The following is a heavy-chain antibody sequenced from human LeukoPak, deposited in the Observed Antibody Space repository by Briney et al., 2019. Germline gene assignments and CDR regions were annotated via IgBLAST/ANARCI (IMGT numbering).Heavy chain of an antibody. D-gene: IGHD3-9*01. Sequence: GRSLRLSCAASGFTFSSYGMHWVRQAPGKGLEWVAVISYDGSNKYYADSVKGRFTISRDNSKNTLYLQMSSLRAEDTAVYYCAKDQKPVLRYFDWLPRSWFDPWGQGTLVTVSS. CDR2: ISYDGSNK. CDR3: AKDQKPVLRYFDWLPRSWFDP. CDR1: GFTFSSYG. J-gene: IGHJ5*02. V-gene: IGHV3-30*18.